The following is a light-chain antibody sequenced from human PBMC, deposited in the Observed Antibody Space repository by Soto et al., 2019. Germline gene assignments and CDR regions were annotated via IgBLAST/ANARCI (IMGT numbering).Light chain of an antibody. CDR2: DTS. CDR1: QSIGNY. J-gene: IGKJ1*01. Sequence: EVVLTQSPATLSLSPGARATLSCRASQSIGNYVAWYQQKPGQAPRLLIYDTSNTATGIPARFSGGGSGTDFTLTISSLEPEDFAVYYGQHRAYWPWTFGQGTKVEIK. CDR3: QHRAYWPWT. V-gene: IGKV3-11*01.